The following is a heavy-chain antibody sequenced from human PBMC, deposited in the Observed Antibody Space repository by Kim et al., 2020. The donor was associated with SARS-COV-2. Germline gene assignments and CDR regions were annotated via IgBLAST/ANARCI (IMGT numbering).Heavy chain of an antibody. CDR3: AKTVNYYYYMDV. J-gene: IGHJ6*03. D-gene: IGHD4-4*01. V-gene: IGHV3-30*02. Sequence: YYADSVKARFTISRDNSTNTLYLQMNSLRAEDTAVYYCAKTVNYYYYMDVWGKGTTVTVSS.